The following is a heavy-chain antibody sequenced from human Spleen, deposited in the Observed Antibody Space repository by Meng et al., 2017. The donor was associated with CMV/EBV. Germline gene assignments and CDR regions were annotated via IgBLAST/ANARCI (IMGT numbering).Heavy chain of an antibody. J-gene: IGHJ4*02. D-gene: IGHD2-21*01. V-gene: IGHV3-43*01. CDR2: INWNGITT. CDR3: AKESIYCGGDCWYYFDY. CDR1: GFTFDDYT. Sequence: GESLKISCAASGFTFDDYTMHWVRQAPGKGLEWVSLINWNGITTYYADSVNGRFTISRDNSKNSLYLQMNSLRTEDTALYYCAKESIYCGGDCWYYFDYWGQVTPVTVSS.